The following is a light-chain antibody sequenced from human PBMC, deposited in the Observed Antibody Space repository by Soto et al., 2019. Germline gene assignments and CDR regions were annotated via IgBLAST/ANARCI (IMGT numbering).Light chain of an antibody. J-gene: IGLJ1*01. CDR1: SSDVGDYNY. Sequence: QSVLTQPASVSGSPGQSITISCTGTSSDVGDYNYVSWYQQPPGKAPKLMIYEVSTRPSGVSNRFTGSKSGNTASLTISGLQAEDADDYYCRSYTNINTRACVFGTGTKVNVL. CDR3: RSYTNINTRACV. CDR2: EVS. V-gene: IGLV2-14*01.